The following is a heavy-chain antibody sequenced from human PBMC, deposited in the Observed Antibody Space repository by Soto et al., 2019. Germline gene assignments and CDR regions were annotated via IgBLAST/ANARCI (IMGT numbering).Heavy chain of an antibody. CDR3: AKDCAYYGSGSPPDYWFDP. D-gene: IGHD3-10*01. V-gene: IGHV3-23*01. CDR1: GFTFSSYA. J-gene: IGHJ5*02. Sequence: PGGSLRLSCAASGFTFSSYAMSWVRQAPGKGLEWVSAISRSGGSTYYADSVKGRFTISRDNSKNTLYLQMNSLRAEDKAVYYCAKDCAYYGSGSPPDYWFDPWGQGTLVTVSS. CDR2: ISRSGGST.